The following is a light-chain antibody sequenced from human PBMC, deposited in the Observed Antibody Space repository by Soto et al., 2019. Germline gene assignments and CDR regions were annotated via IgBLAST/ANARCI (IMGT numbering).Light chain of an antibody. CDR1: SYNIGSNY. CDR2: NNN. Sequence: QSVLTQQPSASGTPGQRVTISCSGSSYNIGSNYVYWYQQLPGTAPKLPIYNNNQRPSGVPDRFSGSKSGTSASLAISGFRSEDEADYYCAAWDDSLSLVFGGGTKLTVL. V-gene: IGLV1-47*02. CDR3: AAWDDSLSLV. J-gene: IGLJ2*01.